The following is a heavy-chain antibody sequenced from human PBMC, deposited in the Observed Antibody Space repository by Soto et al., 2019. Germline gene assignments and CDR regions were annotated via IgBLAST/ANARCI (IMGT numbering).Heavy chain of an antibody. CDR1: GGSFSGYC. V-gene: IGHV4-34*01. CDR3: ARGVGSGSPYSPFDY. D-gene: IGHD6-19*01. CDR2: INHSGST. J-gene: IGHJ4*02. Sequence: PSETLSLTCAVYGGSFSGYCWSWIRQPPGKGLEWIGEINHSGSTNYNPSLKSRVTISVDTSKNQFSLKLSSVTAADTAVYYCARGVGSGSPYSPFDYWGQGTLVTVSS.